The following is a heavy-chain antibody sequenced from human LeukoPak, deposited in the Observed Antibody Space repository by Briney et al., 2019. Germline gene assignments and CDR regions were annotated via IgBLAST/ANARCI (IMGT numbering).Heavy chain of an antibody. CDR3: AKAHERYSSSWYVETFDY. CDR1: GFTFSSYA. V-gene: IGHV3-23*01. D-gene: IGHD6-13*01. CDR2: ISGSGGST. J-gene: IGHJ4*02. Sequence: SGGSLRLSCAASGFTFSSYAMSWVRQAPGKGLEWVSAISGSGGSTYCADSVKGRFTISRDNSKNTLYLQMYSLRAEDTAVYYCAKAHERYSSSWYVETFDYWGQGTLVTVSS.